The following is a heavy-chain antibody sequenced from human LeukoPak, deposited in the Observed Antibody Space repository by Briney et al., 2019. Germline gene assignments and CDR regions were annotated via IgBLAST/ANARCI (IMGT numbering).Heavy chain of an antibody. CDR1: GFTFSTYA. D-gene: IGHD3-16*01. Sequence: VGSLRLSCAASGFTFSTYAMNWVRQAPGMGLEWVSVISGSGGRTKYADSAKGRFTISRDNSKNTLYLQMNSLRAEDTAVYYCAKDYDYVWGSYDNYFDYWGQGTLVTVSS. CDR2: ISGSGGRT. J-gene: IGHJ4*02. V-gene: IGHV3-23*01. CDR3: AKDYDYVWGSYDNYFDY.